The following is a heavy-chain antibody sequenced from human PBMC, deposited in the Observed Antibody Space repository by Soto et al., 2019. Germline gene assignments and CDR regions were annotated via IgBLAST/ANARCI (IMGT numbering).Heavy chain of an antibody. V-gene: IGHV3-21*01. CDR3: ASLYNWNDYYYYGMDV. CDR2: ISSSSSYI. J-gene: IGHJ6*02. Sequence: EVQLVESGGGLVKPGGSLRLSCAASGFTFSSYSMNWVRQAPGKGLEWVSSISSSSSYIYYADSVKGRFTISRDNAKNSLCLQMNSLRAEDTAVYYCASLYNWNDYYYYGMDVWGQGTTVTVSS. D-gene: IGHD1-1*01. CDR1: GFTFSSYS.